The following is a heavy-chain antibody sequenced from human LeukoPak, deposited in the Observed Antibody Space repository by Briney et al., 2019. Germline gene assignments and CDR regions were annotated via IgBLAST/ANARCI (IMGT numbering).Heavy chain of an antibody. J-gene: IGHJ4*02. D-gene: IGHD5-24*01. Sequence: GGSLRLSCGASGFTFSSYSMIWVRQAPGKGLEWVSYISSSSSTIYYADSVKGRFTISRDNAKNSLYLQMNSLRDEDTAVYYCARDQRRWLHSFDYWGQGTLVTVSS. CDR3: ARDQRRWLHSFDY. V-gene: IGHV3-48*02. CDR1: GFTFSSYS. CDR2: ISSSSSTI.